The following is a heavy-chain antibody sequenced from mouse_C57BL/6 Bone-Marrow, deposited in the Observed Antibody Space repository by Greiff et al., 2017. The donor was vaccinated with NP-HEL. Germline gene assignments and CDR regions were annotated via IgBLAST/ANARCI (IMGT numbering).Heavy chain of an antibody. Sequence: EVQGVESGGGLVQPGGSLSLSCAASGFTFTDYYMSWVRQPPGKALEWLGFIRNKANGYTTEYSASVKGRFTISRDNSQSILYLQMNALRAEDGATYYCARNYYGSFDVWGTGTTVTVSS. CDR1: GFTFTDYY. CDR2: IRNKANGYTT. CDR3: ARNYYGSFDV. J-gene: IGHJ1*03. V-gene: IGHV7-3*01.